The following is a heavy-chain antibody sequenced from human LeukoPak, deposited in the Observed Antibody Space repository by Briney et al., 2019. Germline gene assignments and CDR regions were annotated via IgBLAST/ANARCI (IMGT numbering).Heavy chain of an antibody. Sequence: PGGSLRLSCAASGFTFSSYWMHWVRQAPGKGLVWVSRINSDGSVTNYADSVKGRFTISRDNAKHTVYLQMNSLRAEDTAVYFCSRDLIDYGGDCYSQTLDHWGQGTLVTVSS. CDR3: SRDLIDYGGDCYSQTLDH. CDR2: INSDGSVT. D-gene: IGHD2-21*02. CDR1: GFTFSSYW. J-gene: IGHJ4*02. V-gene: IGHV3-74*01.